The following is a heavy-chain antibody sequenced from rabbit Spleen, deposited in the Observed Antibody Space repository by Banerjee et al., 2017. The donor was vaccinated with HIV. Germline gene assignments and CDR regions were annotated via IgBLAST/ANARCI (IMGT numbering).Heavy chain of an antibody. J-gene: IGHJ4*01. D-gene: IGHD8-1*01. CDR1: GFTLSSYY. V-gene: IGHV1S7*01. CDR3: ARDGAGGSYFAL. CDR2: IDPVFGIT. Sequence: HLKESGGGLVQPGGSLKLSCTASGFTLSSYYMNWVRQVPGKGLEWIGYIDPVFGITYYANWVDGRFSISRENAQNTVFLQMTSLTAADTATYFCARDGAGGSYFALWGPGPLVTFS.